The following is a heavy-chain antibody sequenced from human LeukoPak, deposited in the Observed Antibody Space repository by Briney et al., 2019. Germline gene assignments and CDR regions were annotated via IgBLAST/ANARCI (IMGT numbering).Heavy chain of an antibody. J-gene: IGHJ5*02. V-gene: IGHV1-2*02. Sequence: ASVKVSCKASGYTFTGYYMHWVRQAPAQGLEWMGWINPNSGGTNYSQKFQGRVTMTRDTSISTAYMELSRLRSDDTAVYYCARAIGYCSSTSCRYNWFDPWGQGTLVTVSS. D-gene: IGHD2-2*01. CDR1: GYTFTGYY. CDR2: INPNSGGT. CDR3: ARAIGYCSSTSCRYNWFDP.